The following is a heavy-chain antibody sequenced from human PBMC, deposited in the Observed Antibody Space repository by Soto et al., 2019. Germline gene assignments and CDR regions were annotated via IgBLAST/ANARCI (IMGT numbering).Heavy chain of an antibody. V-gene: IGHV1-46*01. D-gene: IGHD6-19*01. J-gene: IGHJ6*02. CDR1: GYTFTSYY. CDR2: INPSGGST. Sequence: XSVKVSCKASGYTFTSYYMHWVRQAPGQGLEWMGIINPSGGSTSYAQKFQGRVTMTRDTSTSTVYMELSSLRSEDTAVYYCARDMETTTAVAGTYYYGMDVWGQGTTVTVSS. CDR3: ARDMETTTAVAGTYYYGMDV.